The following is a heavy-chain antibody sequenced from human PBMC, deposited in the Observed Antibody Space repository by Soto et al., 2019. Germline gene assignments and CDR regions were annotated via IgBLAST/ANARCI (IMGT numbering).Heavy chain of an antibody. CDR1: GGSISSYY. Sequence: PSETLSLTCTVSGGSISSYYWSWIRQPPGKGLEWIGYIYYSGSTNYNPSLKSRVTISADTSRNHFSLNLQSATAADTALYYCARETGENWTYEAHWGPGTLVTVSS. V-gene: IGHV4-59*12. D-gene: IGHD1-7*01. CDR2: IYYSGST. CDR3: ARETGENWTYEAH. J-gene: IGHJ1*01.